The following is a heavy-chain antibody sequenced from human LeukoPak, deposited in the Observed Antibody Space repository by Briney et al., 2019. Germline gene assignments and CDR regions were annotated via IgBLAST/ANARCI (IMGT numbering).Heavy chain of an antibody. V-gene: IGHV3-48*01. D-gene: IGHD3-10*01. CDR1: GFIFSDYH. CDR3: ARDRYGSGSYYNADY. Sequence: PGGSLRLSCAASGFIFSDYHMSWVRQAPGKGLEWVSYISSSSSTIYYADSVKGRLTISRDNAKNSLYLQMNSLRAEDTAVYYCARDRYGSGSYYNADYWGQGTLVTVSS. J-gene: IGHJ4*02. CDR2: ISSSSSTI.